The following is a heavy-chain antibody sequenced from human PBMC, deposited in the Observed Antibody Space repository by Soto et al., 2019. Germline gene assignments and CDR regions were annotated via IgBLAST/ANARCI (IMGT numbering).Heavy chain of an antibody. Sequence: KQSQTLSLTCTVSGGSISSSSYYWGWIRQPPGKGLEWIGSIYYSGSTYYNPSLKSRVTISVDTSKNQFSLKLSSVTAADTAVYYCARHRYEYGELDYWGQGTLVTVSS. CDR2: IYYSGST. V-gene: IGHV4-39*01. CDR1: GGSISSSSYY. J-gene: IGHJ4*02. D-gene: IGHD5-12*01. CDR3: ARHRYEYGELDY.